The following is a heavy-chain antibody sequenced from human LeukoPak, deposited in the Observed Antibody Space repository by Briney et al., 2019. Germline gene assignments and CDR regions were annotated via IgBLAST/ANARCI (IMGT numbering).Heavy chain of an antibody. CDR1: GFTFSSYS. CDR3: ARQQLVPYFDY. V-gene: IGHV3-21*01. J-gene: IGHJ4*02. Sequence: GGSLRLSCATSGFTFSSYSMNWVRQAPGKGLEWVSSISSSSSYIYYADSVKGRFTISRDNAKNSLYLQMNSLRAEDTAVYYCARQQLVPYFDYWGQGTLVTVSS. CDR2: ISSSSSYI. D-gene: IGHD6-13*01.